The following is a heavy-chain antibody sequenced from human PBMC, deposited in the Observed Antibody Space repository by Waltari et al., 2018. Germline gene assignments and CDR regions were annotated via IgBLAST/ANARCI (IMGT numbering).Heavy chain of an antibody. Sequence: QVTLKESGPVLVKPTETLTLTCTVSGFSLSNARMGVSWIRQPPGKALEWLAHIFSNDEKSYSTSLKSRLTISKDTSKSQVVLTMTNMDPVDTATYYCARIVFSCSSTSCYFEAFDIWGQGTMVTVSS. CDR2: IFSNDEK. V-gene: IGHV2-26*01. CDR1: GFSLSNARMG. CDR3: ARIVFSCSSTSCYFEAFDI. D-gene: IGHD2-2*01. J-gene: IGHJ3*02.